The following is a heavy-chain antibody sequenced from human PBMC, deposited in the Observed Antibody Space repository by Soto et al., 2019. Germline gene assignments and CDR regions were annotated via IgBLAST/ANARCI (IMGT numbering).Heavy chain of an antibody. CDR3: AREGGTASDWFDP. CDR2: IYYSGST. CDR1: GGSISSYY. V-gene: IGHV4-59*01. Sequence: SETLSLTCTVSGGSISSYYWSWIRQPPGKGLEWIGYIYYSGSTNYNPSLKSRVTISVDTSKNQFSLKLSSVTAADTAVYYCAREGGTASDWFDPWGQGTLVTVSS. D-gene: IGHD2-15*01. J-gene: IGHJ5*02.